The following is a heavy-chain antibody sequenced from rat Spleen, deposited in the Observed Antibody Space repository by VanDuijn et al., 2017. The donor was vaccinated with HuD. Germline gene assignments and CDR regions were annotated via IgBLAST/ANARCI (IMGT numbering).Heavy chain of an antibody. CDR2: IGYDVTNT. Sequence: EVQLVESGGGFVQPGRSLKLSCAASGFTFSNYGMAWVRQAPTKGLEWVATIGYDVTNTYYRDSVKGRFTISRDNAENTVYLQMNSLRSEDTATYYCAKYMGITTQGYFDYWGQGVMVTVSS. CDR1: GFTFSNYG. CDR3: AKYMGITTQGYFDY. J-gene: IGHJ2*01. V-gene: IGHV5-29*01. D-gene: IGHD1-9*01.